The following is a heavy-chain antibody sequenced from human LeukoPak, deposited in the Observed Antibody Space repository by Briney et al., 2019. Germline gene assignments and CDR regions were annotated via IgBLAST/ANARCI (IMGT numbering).Heavy chain of an antibody. J-gene: IGHJ5*02. CDR2: ISYDGSNK. Sequence: PGRSLRLSCAASGFTFSSYGMHWVRQAPGKGLEWVAVISYDGSNKYYADSVKGRFTISRDNSKNTLYLQMNSLRAEDTAVYYCARVMTAITNWFDPWGQGTLVTVSS. D-gene: IGHD2-21*02. CDR3: ARVMTAITNWFDP. V-gene: IGHV3-30*03. CDR1: GFTFSSYG.